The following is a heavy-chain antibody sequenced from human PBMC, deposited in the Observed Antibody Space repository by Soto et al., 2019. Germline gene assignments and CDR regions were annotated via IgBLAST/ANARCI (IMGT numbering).Heavy chain of an antibody. CDR2: INHSGST. J-gene: IGHJ4*02. CDR1: GGSFSGYY. CDR3: ARGWGRIFDY. V-gene: IGHV4-34*01. D-gene: IGHD7-27*01. Sequence: QVQLQQWGAGLLKPSETLSLTCAVYGGSFSGYYWNWIRQAPGKGLEWIGEINHSGSTNYNPSLKSRVTLSVVTSKNQFSLELSSVTAADTAVYYCARGWGRIFDYWGQGTLVTVSS.